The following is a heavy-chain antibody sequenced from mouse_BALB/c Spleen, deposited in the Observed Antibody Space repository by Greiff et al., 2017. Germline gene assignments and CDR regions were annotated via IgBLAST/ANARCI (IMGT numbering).Heavy chain of an antibody. Sequence: QVQLQQSGAELVRPGSSVKISCKASGYAFSSYWMNWVKQRPGQGLEWIGQIYPGDGDTNYNGKFKGKATLTADKSSSTAYMQLSSLTSEDSAVYFCARPYYGSSYAWFAYWGQGTLVTVSA. CDR1: GYAFSSYW. V-gene: IGHV1-80*01. CDR2: IYPGDGDT. J-gene: IGHJ3*01. D-gene: IGHD1-1*01. CDR3: ARPYYGSSYAWFAY.